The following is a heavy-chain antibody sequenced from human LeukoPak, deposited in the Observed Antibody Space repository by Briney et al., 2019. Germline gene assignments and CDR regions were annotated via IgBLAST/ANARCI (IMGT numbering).Heavy chain of an antibody. CDR3: AKGSIFGGPARLYYFDY. CDR2: ISGSAGST. Sequence: GGSLRLSCVASGFTLSGYAMSWVRQAPGRGLEWISGISGSAGSTNYADSVKGRFTISRDNSKNTLYLQMDSLRADDTAVYYCAKGSIFGGPARLYYFDYWGQGTLVTGSS. J-gene: IGHJ4*02. CDR1: GFTLSGYA. V-gene: IGHV3-23*01. D-gene: IGHD3-3*01.